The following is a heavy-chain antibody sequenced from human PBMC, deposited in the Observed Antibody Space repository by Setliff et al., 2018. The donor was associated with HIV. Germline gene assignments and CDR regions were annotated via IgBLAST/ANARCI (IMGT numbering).Heavy chain of an antibody. V-gene: IGHV4-4*07. CDR3: ARLPYSSGWYFDY. J-gene: IGHJ4*02. CDR2: VSSRGDT. D-gene: IGHD6-19*01. Sequence: SETLSLTCTVSDSGTYYWSWIRQPAGKGLEWIGRVSSRGDTNYNPSLKSRVTMSVDTSKNQFSLKLTSVTASDTAVYYCARLPYSSGWYFDYWGQGTLVTVSS. CDR1: DSGTYY.